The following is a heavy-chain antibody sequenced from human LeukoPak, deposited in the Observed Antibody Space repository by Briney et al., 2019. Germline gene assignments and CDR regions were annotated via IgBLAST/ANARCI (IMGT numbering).Heavy chain of an antibody. CDR1: GGSISSSSYY. V-gene: IGHV4-39*07. CDR2: IYYSGST. J-gene: IGHJ6*03. Sequence: SETLSLTCTVSGGSISSSSYYWGWIRQPPGKGLEWIGSIYYSGSTYYNPSLKSRVTISVDTSKNQISLKLSSVTAADTAVYYCARVGRWLQLNGGGDYYYMDVWGKGTTVTVSS. D-gene: IGHD5-24*01. CDR3: ARVGRWLQLNGGGDYYYMDV.